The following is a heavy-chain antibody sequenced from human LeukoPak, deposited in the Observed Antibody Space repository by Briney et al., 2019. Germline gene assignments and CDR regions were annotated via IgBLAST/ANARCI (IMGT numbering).Heavy chain of an antibody. V-gene: IGHV4-39*07. J-gene: IGHJ1*01. Sequence: PSETLSLTCSVSGGSISSNSYFWGWIRQPPGKGLEWIGEINHSGSTNYNPSLKSRVTISVDTSKNQFSLKLSSVTAADTAVYYCARNVGATLEYFQHWGQGTLVTVSS. CDR1: GGSISSNSYF. CDR2: INHSGST. D-gene: IGHD1-26*01. CDR3: ARNVGATLEYFQH.